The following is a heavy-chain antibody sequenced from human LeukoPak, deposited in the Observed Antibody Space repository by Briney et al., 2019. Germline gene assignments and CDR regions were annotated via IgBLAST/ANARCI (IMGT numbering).Heavy chain of an antibody. Sequence: GASVKVSCKASGYTFTSYAMHWVRQAPGQRLEGMGWINAYNGNTKYSQKFQGRVTITRDTSASTAYMELSSLRSEDTAVYYCARRRLVGSYYYYGMDVWGKGTTVTVSS. CDR3: ARRRLVGSYYYYGMDV. D-gene: IGHD3-9*01. V-gene: IGHV1-3*01. CDR2: INAYNGNT. CDR1: GYTFTSYA. J-gene: IGHJ6*04.